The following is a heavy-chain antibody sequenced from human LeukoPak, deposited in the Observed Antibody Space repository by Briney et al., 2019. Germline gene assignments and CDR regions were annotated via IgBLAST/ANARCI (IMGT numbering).Heavy chain of an antibody. CDR1: GFTFNGFC. V-gene: IGHV3-21*04. J-gene: IGHJ4*02. D-gene: IGHD1-26*01. CDR3: AKDLGGSYAYFEY. Sequence: GGSLRLSCTPSGFTFNGFCLTWFRQTPGKGLEWVASMSSSKSYIYYADSVKGRFTTSRDNVKNSMDLQMDSLRAEDTAVYYCAKDLGGSYAYFEYWGQGTLVTVSS. CDR2: MSSSKSYI.